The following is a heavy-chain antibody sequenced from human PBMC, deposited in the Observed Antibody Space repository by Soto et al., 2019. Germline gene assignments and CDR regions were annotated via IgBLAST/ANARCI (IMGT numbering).Heavy chain of an antibody. CDR3: ARMATFGSLNWFDP. J-gene: IGHJ5*02. Sequence: ASVKVSCKASGYSFTNNDVTWVRQATGQGLEWMGWMNPGSGDTGYAQKFQGRVTMTRDISIATAYMELSSLRSDDTAIYYCARMATFGSLNWFDPWGQGTLVTVSS. V-gene: IGHV1-8*01. CDR1: GYSFTNND. D-gene: IGHD3-16*01. CDR2: MNPGSGDT.